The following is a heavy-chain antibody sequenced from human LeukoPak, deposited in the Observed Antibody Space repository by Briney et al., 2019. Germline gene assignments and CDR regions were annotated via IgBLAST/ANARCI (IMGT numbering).Heavy chain of an antibody. CDR2: IHYSGRT. J-gene: IGHJ4*02. CDR3: ARDNPTMITPSEY. V-gene: IGHV4-59*01. D-gene: IGHD3-16*01. Sequence: PSETLSLTCTVSGGSMTTYYWSWIREAPGKGLEWIGNIHYSGRTNYNPSLKSRVTISADTSKNQFSLKLRSVTAADTAVYYCARDNPTMITPSEYWGQGTLVTVSP. CDR1: GGSMTTYY.